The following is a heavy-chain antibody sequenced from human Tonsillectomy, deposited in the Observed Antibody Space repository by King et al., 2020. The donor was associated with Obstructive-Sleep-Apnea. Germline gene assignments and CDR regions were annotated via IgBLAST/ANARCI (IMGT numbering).Heavy chain of an antibody. CDR3: AKAGTYDSSSYYYASYFDY. Sequence: VQLVESGGGLVKRGGSLRLSCAASVFTFSNYAMSWVRQAPGKGLEWVSSISGSGGSTLYADSVKDRFTISRDNSKSTLYLQMNSLRAEDTAIYYCAKAGTYDSSSYYYASYFDYWGQGTLVTVSS. CDR1: VFTFSNYA. D-gene: IGHD3-22*01. V-gene: IGHV3-23*04. CDR2: ISGSGGST. J-gene: IGHJ4*02.